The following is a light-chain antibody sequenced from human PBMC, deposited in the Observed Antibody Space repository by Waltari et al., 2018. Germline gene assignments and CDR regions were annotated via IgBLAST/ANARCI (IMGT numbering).Light chain of an antibody. CDR2: DLS. V-gene: IGLV2-11*01. CDR1: SSDVGGYKS. Sequence: QSALTQPRSVSGSPGQSVTISCPGTSSDVGGYKSVSWYKQHPGKAPKLMIYDLSERPSGVPDGSAGSKAGNTASLTISGLQAEDESDYYCCSHAGSYVIFGGGTKLTVL. J-gene: IGLJ2*01. CDR3: CSHAGSYVI.